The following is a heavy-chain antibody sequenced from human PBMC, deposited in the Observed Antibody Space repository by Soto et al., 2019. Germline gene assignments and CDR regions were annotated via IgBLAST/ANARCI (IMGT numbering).Heavy chain of an antibody. CDR2: ISAYSGST. D-gene: IGHD6-13*01. CDR1: GYTFTTYG. V-gene: IGHV1-18*01. J-gene: IGHJ4*02. CDR3: ARDLTKSRSWTYYFDY. Sequence: QVQLVQSGAEVKKPGASVKVSCKASGYTFTTYGISWVRQAPGQGLEWMGWISAYSGSTKFAQKLQGTVTMNTDTCTPTSHIELLGLTSDTTAVYYCARDLTKSRSWTYYFDYWGQGTLVTVSS.